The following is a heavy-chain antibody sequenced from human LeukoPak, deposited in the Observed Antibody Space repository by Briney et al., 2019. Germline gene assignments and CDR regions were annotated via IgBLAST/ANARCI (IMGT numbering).Heavy chain of an antibody. J-gene: IGHJ6*03. CDR1: GGSISSDGYY. CDR2: IYHSGTT. D-gene: IGHD2-2*03. Sequence: SETLSLTCTVSGGSISSDGYYWHWIRQPPGKGLEWIGYIYHSGTTYYNPSLKSRVTISVDRSKNQFTLNLSSVTAADTAVYYCARITSGGYCSSTSCQSTANYYYMDVWGKGTTVTVSS. CDR3: ARITSGGYCSSTSCQSTANYYYMDV. V-gene: IGHV4-30-2*01.